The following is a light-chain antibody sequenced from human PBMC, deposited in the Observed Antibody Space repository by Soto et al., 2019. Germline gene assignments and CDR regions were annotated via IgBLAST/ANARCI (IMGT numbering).Light chain of an antibody. J-gene: IGKJ1*01. V-gene: IGKV3-15*01. CDR3: KQYNNWPAGT. CDR2: GAS. CDR1: QSVSSN. Sequence: EIVMTQSPATLSVSPGERATLSCRASQSVSSNLAWYQQKTGQAPRLLIYGASTRATGIPARFNGSGSGTEFTLTISSLQSEDFAVYYCKQYNNWPAGTFGQGTKVEIK.